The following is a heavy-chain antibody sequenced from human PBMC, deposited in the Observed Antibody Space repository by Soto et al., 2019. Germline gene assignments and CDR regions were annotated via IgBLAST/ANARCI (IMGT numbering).Heavy chain of an antibody. CDR1: GFTFSNAW. V-gene: IGHV3-15*07. J-gene: IGHJ3*02. D-gene: IGHD5-18*01. CDR2: IKSKTDGGTT. Sequence: GGSLRLSCAASGFTFSNAWMNWVRQAPGKGLEWVGRIKSKTDGGTTDYAAPVKGRFTISRDDSKNTLYLQMNSLKTEDTAVYYCTTGWIQLWFSSLAYNDAFDIWGQGTMVTVS. CDR3: TTGWIQLWFSSLAYNDAFDI.